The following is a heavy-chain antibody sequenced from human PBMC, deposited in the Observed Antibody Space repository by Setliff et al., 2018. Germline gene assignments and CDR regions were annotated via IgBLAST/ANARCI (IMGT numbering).Heavy chain of an antibody. Sequence: ASVKVSCKASGHIFNSYGISWVRQAPGKGLEWVGWISSYNDVTTYAQRFQGRVTLTKDTSTSAAYMELRSLRSDDSAVYYCAISTLSICSGGSCPNAFGVWGQGTMVTVS. J-gene: IGHJ3*01. CDR1: GHIFNSYG. CDR2: ISSYNDVT. V-gene: IGHV1-18*01. CDR3: AISTLSICSGGSCPNAFGV. D-gene: IGHD2-15*01.